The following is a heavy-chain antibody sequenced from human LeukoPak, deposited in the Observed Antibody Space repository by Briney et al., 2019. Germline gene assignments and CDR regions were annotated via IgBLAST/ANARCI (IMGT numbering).Heavy chain of an antibody. Sequence: SDTLSLTCTVSGGSISSYYWSWIRQPPGKGLEWIGHIYYSGSTNYNPSLKSRVTISVDTSKNQFSLKLSSVTAADTAVYSCARKISAAGSRWFDPWGQGTLVTVSS. J-gene: IGHJ5*02. V-gene: IGHV4-59*07. CDR3: ARKISAAGSRWFDP. CDR2: IYYSGST. CDR1: GGSISSYY. D-gene: IGHD6-13*01.